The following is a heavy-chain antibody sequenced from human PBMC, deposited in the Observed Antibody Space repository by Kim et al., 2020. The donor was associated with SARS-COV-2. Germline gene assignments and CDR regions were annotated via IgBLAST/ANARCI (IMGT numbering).Heavy chain of an antibody. J-gene: IGHJ4*02. V-gene: IGHV3-23*01. Sequence: GGSLRLSCTTSGFTFTGYAMSWVCQAPGKGLEWVSSIDGSDGTTYYVDSVKGRFTISRDDSKSTLYLWMTSLRADDTAVYYCLKGGWGWIWDHWGQGAHVTVAS. CDR2: IDGSDGTT. D-gene: IGHD2-2*03. CDR3: LKGGWGWIWDH. CDR1: GFTFTGYA.